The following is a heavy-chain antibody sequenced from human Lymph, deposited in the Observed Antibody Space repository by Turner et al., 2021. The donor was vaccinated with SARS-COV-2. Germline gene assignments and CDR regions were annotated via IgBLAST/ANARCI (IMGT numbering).Heavy chain of an antibody. CDR3: ARDLGTYGMDV. V-gene: IGHV3-53*01. D-gene: IGHD6-13*01. J-gene: IGHJ6*02. CDR2: IYSGGTT. Sequence: EVQLVESGGGLIQPGGSLRLSCAASGIIVSRNYMNWVGQAPGKGLEWVSVIYSGGTTYYADSVKGRFTISRDNSKNTLYLQMNSLRVEDTAVYYCARDLGTYGMDVWGQGTTVTVSS. CDR1: GIIVSRNY.